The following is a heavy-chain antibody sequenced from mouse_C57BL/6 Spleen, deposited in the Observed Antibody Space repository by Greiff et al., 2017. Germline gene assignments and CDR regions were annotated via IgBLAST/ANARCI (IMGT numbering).Heavy chain of an antibody. V-gene: IGHV1-47*01. J-gene: IGHJ3*01. CDR1: GYTFTTYP. Sequence: QVQLLQSGAELVKPGASVTMSCKASGYTFTTYPIEWMKQNHGKSLEWIGNFHTYDGDTKYNDKFKGQATLTVDKSSSPVYLELSRLTSDDSAVYYCTRPECSGNGFAYWGQGTLVTVSA. CDR3: TRPECSGNGFAY. D-gene: IGHD1-1*01. CDR2: FHTYDGDT.